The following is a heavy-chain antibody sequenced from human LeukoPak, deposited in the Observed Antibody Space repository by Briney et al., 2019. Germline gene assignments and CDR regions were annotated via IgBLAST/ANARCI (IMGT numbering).Heavy chain of an antibody. CDR1: GFTFSDYY. Sequence: PGGSLRLSCAASGFTFSDYYVSWIRQAPGKGLEWVSYIISSGSTIYYADSVKGRFTISRDNAKNSLYLQMNSLRAEDTAVYYCARVDSASSGYRWDYCYDYMDVGGKGNTVTV. CDR2: IISSGSTI. J-gene: IGHJ6*03. CDR3: ARVDSASSGYRWDYCYDYMDV. D-gene: IGHD3-22*01. V-gene: IGHV3-11*04.